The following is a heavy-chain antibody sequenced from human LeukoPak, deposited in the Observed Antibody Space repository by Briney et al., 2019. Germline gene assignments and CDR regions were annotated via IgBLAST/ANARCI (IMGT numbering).Heavy chain of an antibody. V-gene: IGHV3-30*03. Sequence: SGRSLRLSCAASGFTFSSYGMHWVRQAPGKGLEWVAVISYDGSNKYYADSVKGRFTISRDYSKNTLYLQMNSLRAEDTAVYYCARDPAAPSGSYTYYFDYWGQGTLVTVSS. J-gene: IGHJ4*02. CDR1: GFTFSSYG. D-gene: IGHD1-26*01. CDR3: ARDPAAPSGSYTYYFDY. CDR2: ISYDGSNK.